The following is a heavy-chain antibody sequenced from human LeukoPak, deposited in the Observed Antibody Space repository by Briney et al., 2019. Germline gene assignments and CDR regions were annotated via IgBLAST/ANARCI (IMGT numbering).Heavy chain of an antibody. V-gene: IGHV4-39*01. Sequence: SETLSLTCTVSGGSISSRGYYWGWIRQPPGKGLEWIGHIYYSGSTYYNPSLKSRVTISVDTSKNQFSLKLSSVTAADTAVYNCARYSSAWFDPWGQGTLVTVFS. CDR1: GGSISSRGYY. D-gene: IGHD6-25*01. CDR2: IYYSGST. J-gene: IGHJ5*02. CDR3: ARYSSAWFDP.